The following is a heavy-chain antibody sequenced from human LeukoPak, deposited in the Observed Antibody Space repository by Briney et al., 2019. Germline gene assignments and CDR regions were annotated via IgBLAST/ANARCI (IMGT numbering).Heavy chain of an antibody. D-gene: IGHD3-10*02. CDR1: GFTFSDAW. Sequence: GGSLRLSCAASGFTFSDAWMSWVRQAPGKGLEWVSYVSSTGSTIYYADSVKGRFTISRDNAKNSLYLQMNSLRAEDTAVYYCAELGITMIGGVWGKGTTVTISS. CDR2: VSSTGSTI. J-gene: IGHJ6*04. CDR3: AELGITMIGGV. V-gene: IGHV3-11*04.